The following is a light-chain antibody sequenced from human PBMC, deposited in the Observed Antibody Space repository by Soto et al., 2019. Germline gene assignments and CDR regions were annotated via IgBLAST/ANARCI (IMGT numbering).Light chain of an antibody. CDR2: EVT. V-gene: IGLV2-8*01. Sequence: QSVLTQPPSASGSPGQSVPISCTGTSSDIGRYNFVSWYQHHPGKAPRLIIYEVTKRPSGVLDRFSGSKSDSTASLTVSGLQAEDEAVYYCSSYTGSTNLVVFGGGTKVTVL. CDR3: SSYTGSTNLVV. J-gene: IGLJ2*01. CDR1: SSDIGRYNF.